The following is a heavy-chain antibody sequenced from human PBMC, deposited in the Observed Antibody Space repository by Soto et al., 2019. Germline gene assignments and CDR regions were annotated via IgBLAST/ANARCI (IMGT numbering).Heavy chain of an antibody. CDR1: GFTFSIYW. D-gene: IGHD1-26*01. J-gene: IGHJ4*02. CDR3: ARDLKGSPDY. CDR2: INPDGRTT. V-gene: IGHV3-74*01. Sequence: GGSLRLSCAASGFTFSIYWMNWVRQAPGKGLVWVSLINPDGRTTTYADSVKGRFTVSRDDAKNTVYLQMNSLRVEDTAVYYCARDLKGSPDYWGQGTLVTAPQ.